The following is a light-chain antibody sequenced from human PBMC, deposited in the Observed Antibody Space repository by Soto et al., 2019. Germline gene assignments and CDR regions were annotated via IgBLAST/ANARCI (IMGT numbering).Light chain of an antibody. CDR1: SSDVGAYNY. J-gene: IGLJ1*01. CDR2: DVS. CDR3: KSFTTSDTYV. V-gene: IGLV2-14*03. Sequence: ALTQPASVSGSPGQSIAISCTGTSSDVGAYNYVSWYQQYPGKAPKLVIFDVSYRPSGVSTRFSGSKSGNTASLTISGLQAEDEADYYCKSFTTSDTYVFGTGTKVT.